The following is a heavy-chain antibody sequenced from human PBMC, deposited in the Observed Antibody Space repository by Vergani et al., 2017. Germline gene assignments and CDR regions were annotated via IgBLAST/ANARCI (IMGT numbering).Heavy chain of an antibody. D-gene: IGHD6-19*01. J-gene: IGHJ3*02. CDR1: GFTFIMHA. Sequence: EVQLLESGGDLVQPGGSLRLSCAASGFTFIMHAMSWVRQAPGKGLEWVSTISASDRRTHYADSVKGRVTISRDNYKNTLFLHMNSLRPEDTAVYYCAKVGRSEVAGTFGAFDIWGQGTMVTVSS. V-gene: IGHV3-23*01. CDR3: AKVGRSEVAGTFGAFDI. CDR2: ISASDRRT.